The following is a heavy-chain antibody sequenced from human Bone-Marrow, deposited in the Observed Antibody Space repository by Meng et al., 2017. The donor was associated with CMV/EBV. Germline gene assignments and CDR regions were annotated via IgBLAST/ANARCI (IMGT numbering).Heavy chain of an antibody. CDR2: INPNSGGT. CDR3: ARGHSSSWPGGY. V-gene: IGHV1-2*02. CDR1: GYTFTGYY. D-gene: IGHD6-13*01. J-gene: IGHJ4*02. Sequence: ASVKVSCKASGYTFTGYYMHWVRQAPGQGLEWMGWINPNSGGTNYAQKFQGRATMTRDTSISTAYMELSRLRSDDTAVYYCARGHSSSWPGGYWGQGTLVTVSS.